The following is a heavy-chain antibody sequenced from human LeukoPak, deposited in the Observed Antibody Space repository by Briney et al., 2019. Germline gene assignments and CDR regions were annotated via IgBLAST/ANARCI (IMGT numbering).Heavy chain of an antibody. J-gene: IGHJ4*02. D-gene: IGHD3-22*01. CDR3: AGEDMYYYDSSGYYYFDY. CDR2: IIPIFGTA. Sequence: EASVKVSCKASGGTFSSYAISWVRQAPGQGLEWMGRIIPIFGTANYAQKFQGRFTITTDESTSTAYMELSSLRSEDTAVYYCAGEDMYYYDSSGYYYFDYWGQGTLVTVSS. V-gene: IGHV1-69*05. CDR1: GGTFSSYA.